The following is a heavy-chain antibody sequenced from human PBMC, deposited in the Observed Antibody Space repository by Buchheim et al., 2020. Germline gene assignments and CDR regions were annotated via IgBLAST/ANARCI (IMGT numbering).Heavy chain of an antibody. D-gene: IGHD6-6*01. CDR1: GFTFSSYW. Sequence: EVQLVESGGGLVQPGGSLRLSCAASGFTFSSYWMSWVRQAPGKGLEWVAKIKQDGGEKYYVDSVKGGSHIPRQHHKNPLYSQMNSLRAEDTAVYYCARDFYLGSSSGVGYGMDVWGQGTT. J-gene: IGHJ6*02. V-gene: IGHV3-7*01. CDR2: IKQDGGEK. CDR3: ARDFYLGSSSGVGYGMDV.